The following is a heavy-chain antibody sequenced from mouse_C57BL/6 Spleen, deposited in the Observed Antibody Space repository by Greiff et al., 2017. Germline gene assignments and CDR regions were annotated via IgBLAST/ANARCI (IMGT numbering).Heavy chain of an antibody. CDR3: ARGSGYYYFDY. Sequence: QVQLQQPGAELVKPGASVKLSCKASGYTFTSYWMQWVKQRPGQGLEWIGEIDPSDSYTNYNQKFKGKATLTVASSSSTAYMQLISLTSEDSAVYYCARGSGYYYFDYWGQGTTLTVSS. CDR1: GYTFTSYW. J-gene: IGHJ2*01. D-gene: IGHD2-3*01. CDR2: IDPSDSYT. V-gene: IGHV1-50*01.